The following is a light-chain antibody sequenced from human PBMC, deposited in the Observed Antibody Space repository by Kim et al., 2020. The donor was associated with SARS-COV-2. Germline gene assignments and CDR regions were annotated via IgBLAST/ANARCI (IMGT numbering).Light chain of an antibody. CDR1: QDISNY. J-gene: IGKJ5*01. V-gene: IGKV1-33*01. Sequence: AYVGDRVTITCQASQDISNYLEWDQQKPGKAPKLLIHDVSNLETGVPSRFSGSGSGTHFTLTISSLQPQDIATYYCQRYDNLPFTFGQGTRLEIK. CDR3: QRYDNLPFT. CDR2: DVS.